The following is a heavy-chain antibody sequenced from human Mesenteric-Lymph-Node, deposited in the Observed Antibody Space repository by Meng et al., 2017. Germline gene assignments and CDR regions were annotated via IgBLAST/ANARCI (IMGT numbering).Heavy chain of an antibody. V-gene: IGHV6-1*01. CDR3: VRTKISSYYFDF. CDR2: TYYRSNWFH. Sequence: QLQQSGPGPVQPSPSPSPPLALSGGSVSSNTAAWNWIRQSPSRGLEWLGRTYYRSNWFHDYAVSLNSRVTINADTSKNEFSLHLRPVTPEDSAIYYCVRTKISSYYFDFWGQGTLVTVSS. D-gene: IGHD6-6*01. J-gene: IGHJ4*02. CDR1: GGSVSSNTAA.